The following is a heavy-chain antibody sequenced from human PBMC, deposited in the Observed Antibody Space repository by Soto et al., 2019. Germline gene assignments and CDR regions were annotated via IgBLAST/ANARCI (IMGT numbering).Heavy chain of an antibody. CDR2: INPSGGST. V-gene: IGHV1-46*03. Sequence: QVQLVQSGAEVKKPGASVKVSCKASGYTFTSYYMHWVRQAPGQGLEWMGVINPSGGSTSYAQKFQGRVTMTRDTSTSTVYMELTSLRSEDTAVYSCARDTAPCSRTSDYADAFDIGGQGTMVTVSS. CDR1: GYTFTSYY. D-gene: IGHD2-2*01. CDR3: ARDTAPCSRTSDYADAFDI. J-gene: IGHJ3*02.